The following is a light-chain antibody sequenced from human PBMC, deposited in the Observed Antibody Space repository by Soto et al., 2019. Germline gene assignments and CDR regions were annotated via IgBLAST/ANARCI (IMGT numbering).Light chain of an antibody. V-gene: IGKV1-5*01. J-gene: IGKJ1*01. CDR1: QSISSW. Sequence: DIHMTQSPSTLSASVGDRVTITCRASQSISSWLAWYQQKPGKAPKLLIYDASSLGSGVPSRFSGSGSGTEFTLTISSLQPDDFATYYCQQYNSYSETFGQGTKVDIK. CDR2: DAS. CDR3: QQYNSYSET.